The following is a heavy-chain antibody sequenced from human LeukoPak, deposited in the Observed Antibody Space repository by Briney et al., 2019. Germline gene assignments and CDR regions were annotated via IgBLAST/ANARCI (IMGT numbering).Heavy chain of an antibody. V-gene: IGHV3-30*04. CDR1: GFTLSSYA. J-gene: IGHJ4*02. CDR3: ARDGSKFYRDFSFDF. Sequence: RGSLRLSCAASGFTLSSYAMHWVRQAPGKGLEWVAVISSDGSNKYYADYVKGRFTISRDNSKNTLYLYMSSLGVEDTAVYYCARDGSKFYRDFSFDFWGQGTLVTVSP. D-gene: IGHD4-17*01. CDR2: ISSDGSNK.